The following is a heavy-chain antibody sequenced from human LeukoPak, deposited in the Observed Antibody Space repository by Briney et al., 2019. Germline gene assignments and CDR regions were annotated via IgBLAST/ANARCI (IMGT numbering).Heavy chain of an antibody. Sequence: PGGSLRLSCAASEFTFSSYSLTWVRQAPGKGLEWVSLISGSGGTTHYADSVRGRFTISRDNCKNQLYLQMNTLRAGDTAVYYCATEATYCTAACYSLSDYWGQGTLVTVSS. CDR1: EFTFSSYS. CDR2: ISGSGGTT. V-gene: IGHV3-23*01. CDR3: ATEATYCTAACYSLSDY. J-gene: IGHJ4*02. D-gene: IGHD2-21*02.